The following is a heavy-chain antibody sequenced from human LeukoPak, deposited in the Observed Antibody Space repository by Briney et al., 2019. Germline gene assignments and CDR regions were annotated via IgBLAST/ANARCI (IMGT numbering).Heavy chain of an antibody. Sequence: GGSLRLSCAASGFTFSSYSMNWVRQAPGKGLEWVSSISSSSSYIYYADSVKGRFTISRDNAKNSLYLQMNSLRAEDTAVYYCARILAVAGPNYYYYGMDVWGQGTTVTASS. J-gene: IGHJ6*02. D-gene: IGHD6-19*01. CDR2: ISSSSSYI. V-gene: IGHV3-21*01. CDR1: GFTFSSYS. CDR3: ARILAVAGPNYYYYGMDV.